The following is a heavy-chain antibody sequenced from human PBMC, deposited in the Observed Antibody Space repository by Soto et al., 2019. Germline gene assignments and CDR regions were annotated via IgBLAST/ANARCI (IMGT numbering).Heavy chain of an antibody. CDR2: INPNSGGT. CDR1: GYTFTVYY. D-gene: IGHD3-3*01. Sequence: ASVKVSCKASGYTFTVYYMHCVLQSPLQGLEWMGWINPNSGGTNYAQKFQGWVTMTRDTSISTAYMELSRLRSDDTAVYYCARGATIFGGYGRFDPWGQGTLVTVSS. J-gene: IGHJ5*02. V-gene: IGHV1-2*04. CDR3: ARGATIFGGYGRFDP.